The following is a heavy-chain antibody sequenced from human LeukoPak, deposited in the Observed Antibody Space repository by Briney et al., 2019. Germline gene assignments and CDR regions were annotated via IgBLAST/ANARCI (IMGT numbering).Heavy chain of an antibody. D-gene: IGHD4-17*01. J-gene: IGHJ4*02. V-gene: IGHV3-21*01. CDR3: ASNDYRDEGIDS. CDR2: ISYSGPHM. Sequence: GGSLRLSWAASGFAFSRYSMNWVRQAPGKGLEWVSSISYSGPHMFYADSVRGRFTISRDNAENSLFLQTNSLRAEDTAVYFCASNDYRDEGIDSWGQGTLVTVSS. CDR1: GFAFSRYS.